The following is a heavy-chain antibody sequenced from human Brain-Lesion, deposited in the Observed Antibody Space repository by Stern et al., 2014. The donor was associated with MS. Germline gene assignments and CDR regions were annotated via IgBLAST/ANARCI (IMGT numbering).Heavy chain of an antibody. J-gene: IGHJ5*02. CDR3: AKDRQYLTYFFDH. V-gene: IGHV3-30*18. CDR2: VSYDGSNK. D-gene: IGHD2/OR15-2a*01. Sequence: VQLVESGGGVVQPGRPLRLSCVAPGFTFGSCAMHWVRQAPGKGMEGVAGVSYDGSNKYYADSVKGRFTISRDNSQNTLYMQMSSLRPEDTAVYYCAKDRQYLTYFFDHWGQGSLVTVSS. CDR1: GFTFGSCA.